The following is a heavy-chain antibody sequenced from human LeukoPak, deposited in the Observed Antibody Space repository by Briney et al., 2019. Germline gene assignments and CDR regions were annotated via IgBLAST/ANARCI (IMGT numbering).Heavy chain of an antibody. J-gene: IGHJ4*02. D-gene: IGHD5-24*01. CDR1: GYTFTGYY. V-gene: IGHV1-2*02. Sequence: SVTVSCKASGYTFTGYYMHLVRQAPGQGLEWMGWINPNSGGTNYAQKFQGRVTMTRDTSISTAYMELSRLRSDDTAVYYCARSDGYNHPFDYWGQGTLVTVSS. CDR2: INPNSGGT. CDR3: ARSDGYNHPFDY.